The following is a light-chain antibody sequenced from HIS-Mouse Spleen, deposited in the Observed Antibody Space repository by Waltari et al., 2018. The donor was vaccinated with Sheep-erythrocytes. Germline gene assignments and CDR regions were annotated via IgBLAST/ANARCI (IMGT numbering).Light chain of an antibody. Sequence: QSALTQPRSVSGSPGQSVTISCPGTSSDFVGYNYVSWYQQHPGKAPKLMIYDVSKRPSGVPDRFSGSKSGNTASLTISGLQAEDEADYYCCSYAGSYNHVFATGTKVTVL. J-gene: IGLJ1*01. V-gene: IGLV2-11*01. CDR3: CSYAGSYNHV. CDR2: DVS. CDR1: SSDFVGYNY.